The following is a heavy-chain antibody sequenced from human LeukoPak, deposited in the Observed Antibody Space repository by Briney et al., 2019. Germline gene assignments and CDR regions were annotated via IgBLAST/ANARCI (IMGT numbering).Heavy chain of an antibody. J-gene: IGHJ4*02. Sequence: TGGSLRLSCAASGFTFSSYAMSWVRQAPGKGLQWLAYINSGATSEYYADSVKGRFTISRDNAKNSLYLQMNSLGVQDTAIYYCARVICTGGSCFQSDYWGQGTLVTVSS. CDR3: ARVICTGGSCFQSDY. D-gene: IGHD2-8*02. CDR2: INSGATSE. CDR1: GFTFSSYA. V-gene: IGHV3-48*03.